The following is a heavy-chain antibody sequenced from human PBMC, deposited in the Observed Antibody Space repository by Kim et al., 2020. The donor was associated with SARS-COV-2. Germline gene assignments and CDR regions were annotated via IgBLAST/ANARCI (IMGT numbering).Heavy chain of an antibody. CDR3: AKGSVSDYYDSSGYYLA. J-gene: IGHJ5*02. CDR1: GFTFSSYA. CDR2: ISGSGGST. Sequence: GGSLRLSCAASGFTFSSYAMSWVRQAPGKGLEWVSAISGSGGSTYYADSVKGRFTISRDNSKNTLYLQMNSLRAEDTAVYYCAKGSVSDYYDSSGYYLAWGQGTLVTVSS. D-gene: IGHD3-22*01. V-gene: IGHV3-23*01.